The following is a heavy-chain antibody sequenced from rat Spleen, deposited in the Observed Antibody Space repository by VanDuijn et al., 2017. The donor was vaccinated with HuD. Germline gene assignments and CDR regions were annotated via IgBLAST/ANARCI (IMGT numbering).Heavy chain of an antibody. V-gene: IGHV5-22*01. Sequence: EVQLVESGGGLVQPGRSLKLSCAASGFTFSDYYMAWVRQAPKKGLEWVASISYEGSSTYYGDSVKGRFTISRDNAKSTLYLQMTSLRYEDTATYYCATAKVQLHGGNYGYTDYFDYWGQGVMVTVSS. CDR1: GFTFSDYY. CDR3: ATAKVQLHGGNYGYTDYFDY. CDR2: ISYEGSST. D-gene: IGHD1-5*01. J-gene: IGHJ2*01.